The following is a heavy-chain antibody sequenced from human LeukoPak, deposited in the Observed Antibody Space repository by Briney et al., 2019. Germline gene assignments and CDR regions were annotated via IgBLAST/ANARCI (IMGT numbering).Heavy chain of an antibody. CDR2: IYYSGTT. Sequence: KTSETLSLTCTVSGDSISSDNYYWGWIRQPQGKGLEWIGSIYYSGTTYYNPSLKSRVTISVDTPKNQFSLKLSSVTAADTALYYCAKHYMGSSYNHGLDCWGQGTLVTVSS. J-gene: IGHJ4*02. CDR3: AKHYMGSSYNHGLDC. D-gene: IGHD3-10*01. V-gene: IGHV4-39*01. CDR1: GDSISSDNYY.